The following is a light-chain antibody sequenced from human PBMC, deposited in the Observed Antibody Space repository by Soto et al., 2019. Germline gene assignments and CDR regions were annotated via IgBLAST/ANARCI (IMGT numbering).Light chain of an antibody. V-gene: IGKV1-5*03. J-gene: IGKJ1*01. CDR2: KAC. CDR1: ESISSY. CDR3: QLYERLAT. Sequence: IEMHSSPSSLSSSVGDGGTITFRVSESISSYLNWYQQKSGKAPKVLIYKACTLSHEVPSRFSGGGSGTEFTLTISRLQPDDFATYYCQLYERLATFGQGTKVDIK.